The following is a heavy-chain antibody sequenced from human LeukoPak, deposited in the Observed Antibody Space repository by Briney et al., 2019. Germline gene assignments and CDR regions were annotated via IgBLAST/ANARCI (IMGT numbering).Heavy chain of an antibody. Sequence: GGSLRLSRAASGFNFNIYSMNWVRQAPGRGLEWVSSISFGSTYISYADSVKGRFTISRDDAKKSLYLQMNGLRAEDTAFYYCASGIFYASVQTWSPVWGQGTLVTVSS. D-gene: IGHD3-16*01. CDR3: ASGIFYASVQTWSPV. V-gene: IGHV3-21*01. CDR1: GFNFNIYS. J-gene: IGHJ4*02. CDR2: ISFGSTYI.